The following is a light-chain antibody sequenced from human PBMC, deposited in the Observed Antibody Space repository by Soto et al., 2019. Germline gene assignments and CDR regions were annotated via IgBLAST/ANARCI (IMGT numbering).Light chain of an antibody. CDR2: GAS. V-gene: IGKV3-20*01. Sequence: EIVLTQSPGTLSLSPGERATLSCRASQSVGSSLSWYQQKPGQAPRLLLYGASNRATAIPDRFSGSGFGTDFTLTITRLEPEDFAVYYCQQYGDSPQTFGPGTKVDIK. CDR3: QQYGDSPQT. CDR1: QSVGSS. J-gene: IGKJ1*01.